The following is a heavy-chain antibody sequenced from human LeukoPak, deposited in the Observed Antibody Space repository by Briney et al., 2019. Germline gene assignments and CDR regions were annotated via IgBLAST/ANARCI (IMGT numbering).Heavy chain of an antibody. CDR1: GFIFSDYY. CDR3: ARQTYSYDSSGFDY. V-gene: IGHV3-11*04. CDR2: ITGSGTTI. D-gene: IGHD3-22*01. Sequence: SGGSLRLSCAASGFIFSDYYMNWIRQAPGKGLEWISYITGSGTTIYYADSVKGRFTVSRDNAKNSLYLQMNSLRAEDTAVYYCARQTYSYDSSGFDYWGQGTQVTVSS. J-gene: IGHJ4*02.